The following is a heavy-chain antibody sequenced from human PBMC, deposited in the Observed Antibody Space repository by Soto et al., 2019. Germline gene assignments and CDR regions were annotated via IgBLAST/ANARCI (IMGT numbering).Heavy chain of an antibody. CDR3: ARLTRYCSGGSCKSDY. D-gene: IGHD2-15*01. CDR2: IYYSGST. V-gene: IGHV4-59*08. Sequence: SETLSLTCTVCGGSISSYYWSWIRQPPGKGLEWIGYIYYSGSTNYNPSLKSRVTISVDTSKNQFSLKLSSVTAADTAVYYCARLTRYCSGGSCKSDYWGQGTLVTVSS. J-gene: IGHJ4*02. CDR1: GGSISSYY.